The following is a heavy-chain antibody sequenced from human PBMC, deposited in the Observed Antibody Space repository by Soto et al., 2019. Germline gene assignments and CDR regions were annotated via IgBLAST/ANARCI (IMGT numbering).Heavy chain of an antibody. CDR1: GGSISNYY. CDR3: ARDKITGLFDY. CDR2: IYYTGSA. J-gene: IGHJ4*02. V-gene: IGHV4-59*12. Sequence: LETLSLTCTVSGGSISNYYWSWIRQPPGKGLEWIADIYYTGSATYNSSLKSRVTISVDTSKNQFSLKLTSVTAADTAVYYCARDKITGLFDYWGQGTLVTVSS. D-gene: IGHD2-8*02.